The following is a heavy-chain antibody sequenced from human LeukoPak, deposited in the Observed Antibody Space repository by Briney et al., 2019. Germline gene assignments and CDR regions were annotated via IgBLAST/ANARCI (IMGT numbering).Heavy chain of an antibody. J-gene: IGHJ5*02. V-gene: IGHV4-39*07. CDR1: GGSISSSSYY. CDR3: AREMRPYYYDSSGYGNWFDP. CDR2: IYYSGST. D-gene: IGHD3-22*01. Sequence: SETLSLTCTVSGGSISSSSYYWGWIRQPPGKGLEWIGRIYYSGSTYYNPSLKSRVTISVDTSKNQFSLKLSSVTAADTAVYYCAREMRPYYYDSSGYGNWFDPWGQGTLVTVSS.